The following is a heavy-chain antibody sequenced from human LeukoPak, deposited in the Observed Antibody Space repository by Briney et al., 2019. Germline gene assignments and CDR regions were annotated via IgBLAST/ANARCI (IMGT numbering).Heavy chain of an antibody. CDR2: ISGSGGST. CDR1: GFTFSSYA. CDR3: ARVNGVVIADPNVDY. V-gene: IGHV3-23*01. Sequence: GGSLRLSCAASGFTFSSYAMSWVRQAPGKGLEWVSAISGSGGSTYYADSVKGRFTISRDNSKNTLYLQMNSLRAEDTAVYYCARVNGVVIADPNVDYWGQGTLVTVSS. D-gene: IGHD3-3*01. J-gene: IGHJ4*02.